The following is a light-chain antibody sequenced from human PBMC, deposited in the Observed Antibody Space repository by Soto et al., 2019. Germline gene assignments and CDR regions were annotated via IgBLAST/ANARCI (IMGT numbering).Light chain of an antibody. CDR3: QQYGRSRR. V-gene: IGKV3-20*01. J-gene: IGKJ1*01. CDR2: GAS. Sequence: IGLRLSPSNVSPSQTDTATPSWRASQSVTNNYLARYQQRPGLAPRLLIYGASSRATGIPDRFSGSGSGTVFTLTISRLEPDDLAVYYCQQYGRSRRFGQGTKADIK. CDR1: QSVTNNY.